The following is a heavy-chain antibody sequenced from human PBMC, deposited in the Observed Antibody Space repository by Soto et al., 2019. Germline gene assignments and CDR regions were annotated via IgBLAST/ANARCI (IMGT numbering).Heavy chain of an antibody. CDR2: INHSGGT. CDR3: ARGCYYGSGSYYVVYYYYGMDV. V-gene: IGHV4-34*01. J-gene: IGHJ6*02. Sequence: SETLSLTCAVYGGSFSGYYWSWIRQPPGKGLEWIGEINHSGGTNYNPSLKSRVTISVDTSKNQFSLKLSSVTAADTAVYYCARGCYYGSGSYYVVYYYYGMDVWGQGTTVTVSS. D-gene: IGHD3-10*01. CDR1: GGSFSGYY.